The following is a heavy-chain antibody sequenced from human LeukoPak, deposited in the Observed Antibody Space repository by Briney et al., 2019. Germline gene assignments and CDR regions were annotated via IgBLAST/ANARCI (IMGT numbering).Heavy chain of an antibody. CDR1: GGSIRNNY. Sequence: PSETLSLTCTVSGGSIRNNYWTWIRQPPGKGLEYIGYIYYTGGTNYNPSLKSRVTISVDTSKNQFSLKLNSVTAAATAVYFCAKYGGSGWVIDYWGQGTLVTVSS. J-gene: IGHJ4*02. D-gene: IGHD6-19*01. CDR3: AKYGGSGWVIDY. CDR2: IYYTGGT. V-gene: IGHV4-59*08.